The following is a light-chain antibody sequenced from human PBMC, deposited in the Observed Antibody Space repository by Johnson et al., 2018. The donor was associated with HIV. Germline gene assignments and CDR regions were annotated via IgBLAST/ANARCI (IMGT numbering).Light chain of an antibody. CDR2: DNN. V-gene: IGLV1-51*01. CDR3: GAWDSSLSGGV. CDR1: SSNIGNNY. Sequence: QPVLTQPPSMSAAPGQRVTISCSGSSSNIGNNYVSWYQQVPGAAPKLLIYDNNRRPSGIPDRFSGSKSGTSATLGITGLQTGDEADYYCGAWDSSLSGGVFGTGTKVTVL. J-gene: IGLJ1*01.